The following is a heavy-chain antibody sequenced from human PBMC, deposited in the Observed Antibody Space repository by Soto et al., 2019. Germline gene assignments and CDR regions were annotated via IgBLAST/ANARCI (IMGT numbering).Heavy chain of an antibody. J-gene: IGHJ4*02. CDR3: ARDAIAGAGACDC. CDR2: ISAFNAKT. CDR1: GYTYFSYG. D-gene: IGHD6-19*01. V-gene: IGHV1-18*04. Sequence: QVQLVQSGAEVKKPGASVKVSCTASGYTYFSYGISWVRQAPGQGLEWLGWISAFNAKTNYAPKFQARVTLTTDASTSTAYMELRGLRSDDTAVYFCARDAIAGAGACDCWGQGALVIVSS.